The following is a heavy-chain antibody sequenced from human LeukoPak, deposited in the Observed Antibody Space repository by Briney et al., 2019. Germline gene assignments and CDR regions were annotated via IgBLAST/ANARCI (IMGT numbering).Heavy chain of an antibody. V-gene: IGHV3-23*01. J-gene: IGHJ4*02. D-gene: IGHD4-17*01. CDR2: ISGSGGST. CDR1: GFTFSSYA. Sequence: PGGSLRLSCAASGFTFSSYAMSWVRQAPGKGLEWVSAISGSGGSTYYADSVKGRFTISRDNSKNTLYLQMNSLRADDTAVYYCAKTDYGDTYYFDYWGQGTLVTVSS. CDR3: AKTDYGDTYYFDY.